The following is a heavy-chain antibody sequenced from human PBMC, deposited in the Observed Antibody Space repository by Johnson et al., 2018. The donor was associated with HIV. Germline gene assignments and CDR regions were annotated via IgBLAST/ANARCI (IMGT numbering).Heavy chain of an antibody. CDR3: ARDKAVGYSSGWHAFDI. Sequence: QVQLLESGGGLVQPGGSLRLSCPASGFTFSSPAMHWVRQAPGKGLAWVAVISYDGTKKNYADSVKGRFTISRDNSKNTLCLQMNSLRAEDTAVYYCARDKAVGYSSGWHAFDIWGQGTMVTVSS. V-gene: IGHV3-30*04. J-gene: IGHJ3*02. CDR2: ISYDGTKK. CDR1: GFTFSSPA. D-gene: IGHD6-19*01.